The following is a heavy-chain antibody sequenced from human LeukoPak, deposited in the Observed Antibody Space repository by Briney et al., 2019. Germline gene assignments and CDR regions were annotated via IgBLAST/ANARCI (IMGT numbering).Heavy chain of an antibody. CDR3: TTEGYSYGFHSFHI. J-gene: IGHJ3*02. CDR2: ISGSGGST. D-gene: IGHD5-18*01. CDR1: GFTFSSYA. V-gene: IGHV3-23*01. Sequence: GGSLRLSCAASGFTFSSYAMSWVRQAPGKGLEWVSAISGSGGSTYYADSVKGRFTISRDNSKNTLYLQMNSLKTEDTAVYYCTTEGYSYGFHSFHIWGQGTVVTVSS.